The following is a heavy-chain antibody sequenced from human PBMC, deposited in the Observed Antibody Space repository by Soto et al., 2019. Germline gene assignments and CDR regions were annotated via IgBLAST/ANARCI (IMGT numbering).Heavy chain of an antibody. CDR3: ARPDEGGYSSNHHYYYALDV. D-gene: IGHD3-22*01. CDR1: GGTFRSYS. CDR2: IIPIFDIT. J-gene: IGHJ6*02. V-gene: IGHV1-69*01. Sequence: QVQLVQSGAEVKKPGSSVKVSCKASGGTFRSYSISWVRQAPGQGLEWMGGIIPIFDITNYAQKFQGRVTITADESTTIAYMELSSLGSDDTAVYYCARPDEGGYSSNHHYYYALDVWGQGTTVTV.